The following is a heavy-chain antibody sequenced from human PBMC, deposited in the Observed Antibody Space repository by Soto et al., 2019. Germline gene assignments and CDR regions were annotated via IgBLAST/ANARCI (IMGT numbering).Heavy chain of an antibody. V-gene: IGHV1-18*01. CDR3: ARAYYDSSGDYYVSFDY. CDR2: ISAYNGNT. D-gene: IGHD3-22*01. Sequence: GASVKVSCKASGYTFTSYGISWVRQAPGQGLEWMGWISAYNGNTNYAQKLQGRVTMTTDTSTSTAYMELRSLRADDTAVYYCARAYYDSSGDYYVSFDYGGKGTLVTVPS. J-gene: IGHJ4*02. CDR1: GYTFTSYG.